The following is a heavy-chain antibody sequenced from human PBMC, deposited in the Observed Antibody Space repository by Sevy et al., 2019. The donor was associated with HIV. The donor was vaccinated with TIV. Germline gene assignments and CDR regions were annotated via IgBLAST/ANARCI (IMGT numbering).Heavy chain of an antibody. CDR1: GYIFTNSG. CDR2: IGVYNGNL. Sequence: ASVKVSCKTSGYIFTNSGITWVRQAPGQGLEWMGWIGVYNGNLKYAQKFQGRVTMTTDTSTGTAYMELTGLGSDDTGVYYCARVPTYHYGSATYFDYWGQGTLVTVSS. J-gene: IGHJ4*02. V-gene: IGHV1-18*01. D-gene: IGHD3-10*01. CDR3: ARVPTYHYGSATYFDY.